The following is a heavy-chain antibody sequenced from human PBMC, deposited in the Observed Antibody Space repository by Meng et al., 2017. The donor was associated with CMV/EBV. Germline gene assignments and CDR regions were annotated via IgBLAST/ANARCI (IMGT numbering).Heavy chain of an antibody. CDR3: ARDLVEDIVVVPAAITFDY. CDR2: IYSGGST. D-gene: IGHD2-2*02. V-gene: IGHV3-53*01. Sequence: GESLKISCAASGFTVSSNYMNWVRQAPGKGLEWVSVIYSGGSTYYADSVKGRFTISRDNAKNSLYLQMNSLRAEDTAVYYCARDLVEDIVVVPAAITFDYWGQGTLVTVSS. J-gene: IGHJ4*02. CDR1: GFTVSSNY.